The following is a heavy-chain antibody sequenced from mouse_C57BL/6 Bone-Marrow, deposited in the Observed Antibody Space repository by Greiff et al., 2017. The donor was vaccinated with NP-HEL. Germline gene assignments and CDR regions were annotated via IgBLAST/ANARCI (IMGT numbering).Heavy chain of an antibody. CDR2: IYPGSGST. J-gene: IGHJ2*01. V-gene: IGHV1-55*01. D-gene: IGHD2-4*01. CDR3: ASREDDYCYFDY. Sequence: VQLQQPGAELVKPGASVKMSCKASGYTFTSYWITWVKQRPGQGLEWIGDIYPGSGSTNYNEKFKSKATLTVDTSSNTAYMQLSSLTSEDSAVYYCASREDDYCYFDYWGQGTTLTVSS. CDR1: GYTFTSYW.